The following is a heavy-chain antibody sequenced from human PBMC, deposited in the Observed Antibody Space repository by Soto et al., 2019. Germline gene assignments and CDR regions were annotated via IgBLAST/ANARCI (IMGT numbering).Heavy chain of an antibody. CDR1: GYTFSSYD. Sequence: QVQLVQSGAEVKKPGASVKVSCKASGYTFSSYDINWVRQATGQGLEWMGWMNPNSGDTNYPQNFQGRVTMIRITFIATAYMEQSRLRSEDTAVFYCAGGLKLTTPLARAVNPYYYYYMDVWGEGTTVTVSS. CDR2: MNPNSGDT. D-gene: IGHD3-10*01. CDR3: AGGLKLTTPLARAVNPYYYYYMDV. V-gene: IGHV1-8*01. J-gene: IGHJ6*03.